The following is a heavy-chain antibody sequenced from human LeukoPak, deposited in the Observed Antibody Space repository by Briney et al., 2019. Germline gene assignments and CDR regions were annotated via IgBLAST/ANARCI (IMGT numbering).Heavy chain of an antibody. J-gene: IGHJ4*02. Sequence: GGALEISWKGSGYNFTSYWIGWVRQVPGKGLGGMGIIYPGGSDTRYSPSFQGQVTISADKSISTAYLQWSSLKASDTAMYYCARLRGYCSGGSCFYFDYWGQGTLVTVSS. V-gene: IGHV5-51*01. D-gene: IGHD2-15*01. CDR1: GYNFTSYW. CDR2: IYPGGSDT. CDR3: ARLRGYCSGGSCFYFDY.